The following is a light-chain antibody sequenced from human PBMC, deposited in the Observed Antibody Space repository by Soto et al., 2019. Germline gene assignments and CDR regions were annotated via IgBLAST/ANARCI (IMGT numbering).Light chain of an antibody. CDR3: QQTAHSPLT. CDR1: QSVTNNY. Sequence: EIVLTQSPGTLSLSPGERATLSCRASQSVTNNYVAWYKQKPGQAPRLLIHDASSRATGIPDRFSGGGSGTDFTLTISRLEPEDVAVYFCQQTAHSPLTFGQGTRVDIK. V-gene: IGKV3-20*01. CDR2: DAS. J-gene: IGKJ1*01.